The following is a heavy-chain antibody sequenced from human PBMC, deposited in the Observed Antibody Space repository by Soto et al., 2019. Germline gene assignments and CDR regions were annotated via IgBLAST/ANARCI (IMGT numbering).Heavy chain of an antibody. CDR2: IIPIFGTA. CDR1: GGTFSSYA. V-gene: IGHV1-69*13. CDR3: ARDLERDYYDSSGSRPPRRYYHYGMDV. D-gene: IGHD3-22*01. Sequence: SVKVSCKASGGTFSSYAISWVRQAPGQGLEWMGGIIPIFGTANYAQKFQGRVTITADESTSTAYMELSSLRSEDTAVYYCARDLERDYYDSSGSRPPRRYYHYGMDVWGQGTTVTVSS. J-gene: IGHJ6*02.